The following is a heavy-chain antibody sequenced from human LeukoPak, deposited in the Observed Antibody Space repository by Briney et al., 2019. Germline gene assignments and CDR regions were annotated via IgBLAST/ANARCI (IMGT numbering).Heavy chain of an antibody. V-gene: IGHV1-8*03. CDR2: MNPNSGNT. CDR1: GYTFTSYD. CDR3: AIFWSATGAFDI. Sequence: ASVKVSCKASGYTFTSYDINWVRQATGQGLEWMGWMNPNSGNTGYAQKFQGRVTITRNTSISTAYMELSSLRSGDTAVYYCAIFWSATGAFDIWGQGTMVTVSS. D-gene: IGHD3-3*01. J-gene: IGHJ3*02.